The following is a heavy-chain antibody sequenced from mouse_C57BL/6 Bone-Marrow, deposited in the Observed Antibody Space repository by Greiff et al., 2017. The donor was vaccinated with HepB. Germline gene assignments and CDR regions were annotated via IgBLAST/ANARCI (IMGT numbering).Heavy chain of an antibody. D-gene: IGHD1-1*01. CDR2: ISYDGSN. Sequence: VQLKESGPGLVKPSPSLSLTCSVTGYSITSGYYWNWIRQFPGNKLEWMGYISYDGSNNYNPSLKNRISITRDTSKNQFFLKLNSVTTEDTAAYYCARDYYGSSYFDYWGQGTTLTVSS. V-gene: IGHV3-6*01. CDR1: GYSITSGYY. J-gene: IGHJ2*01. CDR3: ARDYYGSSYFDY.